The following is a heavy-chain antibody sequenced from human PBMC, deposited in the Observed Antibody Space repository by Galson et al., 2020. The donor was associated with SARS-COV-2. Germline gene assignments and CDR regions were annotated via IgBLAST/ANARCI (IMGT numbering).Heavy chain of an antibody. CDR2: VYYSGNT. CDR1: GDSINNYY. D-gene: IGHD6-13*01. CDR3: AKHIPAAAYYYYGLDV. Sequence: SETLSLTCTVSGDSINNYYWSWVRQPPGKGLEWIGYVYYSGNTNSNPSLKSRVTISVDTSKNQFSLKLSSVTAADTAVYYCAKHIPAAAYYYYGLDVWGQGTTVTVSS. J-gene: IGHJ6*02. V-gene: IGHV4-59*08.